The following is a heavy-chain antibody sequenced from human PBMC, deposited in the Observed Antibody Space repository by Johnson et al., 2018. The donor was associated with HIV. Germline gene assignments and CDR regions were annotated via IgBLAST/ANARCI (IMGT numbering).Heavy chain of an antibody. CDR3: ARLPSGYSRDDLDI. CDR1: GFTFDDYG. J-gene: IGHJ3*02. D-gene: IGHD5-18*01. CDR2: INWNGGST. V-gene: IGHV3-20*04. Sequence: VQLVESGGGVVRPGGSLRLSCAASGFTFDDYGMSWVRQAPGKGLEWVSGINWNGGSTGYADSVKGRFTISRDKAKNTLYLQINSLRPEDTAVYYCARLPSGYSRDDLDIWGQGTMVTVSS.